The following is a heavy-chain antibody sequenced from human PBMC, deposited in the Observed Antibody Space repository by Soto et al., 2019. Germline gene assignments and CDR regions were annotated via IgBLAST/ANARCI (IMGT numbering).Heavy chain of an antibody. J-gene: IGHJ4*02. CDR3: ARLGGYYQAFDS. CDR2: VYYSGGT. V-gene: IGHV4-59*01. Sequence: PSETLSLTCTVSGGPISSYYWTWIRQPPGKGLEWIGYVYYSGGTNYNPSLQSRVTISVDTPKSQFFLNLSSVTAADTAVYYCARLGGYYQAFDSWGQGTLVTVSS. D-gene: IGHD3-22*01. CDR1: GGPISSYY.